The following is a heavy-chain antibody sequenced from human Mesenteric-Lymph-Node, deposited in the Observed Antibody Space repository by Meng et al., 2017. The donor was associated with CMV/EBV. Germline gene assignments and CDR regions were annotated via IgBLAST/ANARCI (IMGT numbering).Heavy chain of an antibody. CDR1: GGSFSNYY. CDR2: VSHSGST. V-gene: IGHV4-34*01. D-gene: IGHD3-22*01. Sequence: GSLRLSCAVYGGSFSNYYWTWIRQPPGKGLEYIGEVSHSGSTNYNPSLKSRVTISADTSKNQVSLKLTSVTAADTALYYCARAPYYDNSGHYSNDAYDVWGQGTMVTVSS. J-gene: IGHJ3*01. CDR3: ARAPYYDNSGHYSNDAYDV.